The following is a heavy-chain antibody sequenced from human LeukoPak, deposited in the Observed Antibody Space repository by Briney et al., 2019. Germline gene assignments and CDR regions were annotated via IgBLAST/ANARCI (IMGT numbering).Heavy chain of an antibody. CDR2: IYTSGST. CDR1: GGSISSYY. D-gene: IGHD3-9*01. CDR3: AMEPILRYFDAKPGAFDI. J-gene: IGHJ3*02. Sequence: SETLSLTCTVSGGSISSYYWSWIRQPAGKGLEWIGRIYTSGSTNYNPSLKSRVTMSVDTSKNQFSLKLSSVTAADTAVYYCAMEPILRYFDAKPGAFDIWGQGTMVTVSS. V-gene: IGHV4-4*07.